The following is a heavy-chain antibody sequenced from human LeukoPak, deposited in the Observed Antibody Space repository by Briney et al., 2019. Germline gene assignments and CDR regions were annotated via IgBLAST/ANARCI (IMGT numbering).Heavy chain of an antibody. V-gene: IGHV1-69*04. D-gene: IGHD3-22*01. CDR3: ARGFDSSGYYSY. J-gene: IGHJ4*02. CDR2: IIPILGIA. Sequence: GASVKVSCKASGGTFSSYAISWVRQAPGQGLEWMGRIIPILGIANYAQKFQGRVTITVDKSTSTAYMELSSLRSEDTAVYYCARGFDSSGYYSYWDQGTLVTVSS. CDR1: GGTFSSYA.